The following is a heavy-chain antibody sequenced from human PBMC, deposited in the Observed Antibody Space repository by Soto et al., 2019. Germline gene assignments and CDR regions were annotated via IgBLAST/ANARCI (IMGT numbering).Heavy chain of an antibody. Sequence: SETLSLTSPVSGGSISSGVYYWGWIRQPPGKGLEWIGSIYYSGSTYYNPSLKSRVTISVDTSKNQFSLKLSSVTAADTAVYYCARSGSYCSGGSCYVSILDPWGQGTLVTVSS. V-gene: IGHV4-39*01. J-gene: IGHJ5*02. D-gene: IGHD2-15*01. CDR2: IYYSGST. CDR1: GGSISSGVYY. CDR3: ARSGSYCSGGSCYVSILDP.